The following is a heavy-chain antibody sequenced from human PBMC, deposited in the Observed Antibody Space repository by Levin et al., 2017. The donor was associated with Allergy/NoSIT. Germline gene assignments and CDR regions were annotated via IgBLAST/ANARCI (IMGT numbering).Heavy chain of an antibody. CDR3: ASSLGYDFWSGYYPFDY. Sequence: ASVKVSCKASGYTFTGYYMHWVRQAPGQGLEWMGRINPNSGGTNYAQKFQGRVTMTRDTSISTAYMELSRLRSDDTAVYYCASSLGYDFWSGYYPFDYWGQGTLVTVSS. CDR2: INPNSGGT. D-gene: IGHD3-3*01. V-gene: IGHV1-2*06. J-gene: IGHJ4*02. CDR1: GYTFTGYY.